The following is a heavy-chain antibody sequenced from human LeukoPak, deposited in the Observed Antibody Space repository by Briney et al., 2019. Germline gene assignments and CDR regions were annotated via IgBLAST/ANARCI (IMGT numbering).Heavy chain of an antibody. Sequence: SETLSLTCAVSCYSIISNYYWGWIRQPPGKGLEWIGSIYHTGRTYYNPSLKSRVTISVDTSKNQFSLKLNSVTAADTAVYYCARAQWLVPPYFDFWGQGTLVTVSS. CDR1: CYSIISNYY. V-gene: IGHV4-38-2*01. CDR2: IYHTGRT. J-gene: IGHJ4*02. CDR3: ARAQWLVPPYFDF. D-gene: IGHD6-19*01.